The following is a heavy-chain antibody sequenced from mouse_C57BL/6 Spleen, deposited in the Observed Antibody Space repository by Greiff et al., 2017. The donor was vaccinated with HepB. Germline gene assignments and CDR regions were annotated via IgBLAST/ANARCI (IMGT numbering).Heavy chain of an antibody. CDR2: ISDGGSYT. J-gene: IGHJ4*01. CDR1: GFTFSSYA. D-gene: IGHD1-1*01. V-gene: IGHV5-4*01. Sequence: EVKLMESGGGLVKPGGSLKLSCAASGFTFSSYAMSWVRQTPEKRLEWVATISDGGSYTYYPDNVKGRFTISRDNAKNNLYLQMSHLKSEDTAMYYCAREGPYGSSYVLYYAMDYWGQGTSVTVSS. CDR3: AREGPYGSSYVLYYAMDY.